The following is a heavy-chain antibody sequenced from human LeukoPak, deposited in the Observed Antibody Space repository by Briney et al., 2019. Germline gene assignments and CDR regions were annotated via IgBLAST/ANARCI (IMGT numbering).Heavy chain of an antibody. Sequence: GESLRISCMGSGYSFISYWITWVRQMPGKGLEWMGRIDPSDSYTNYSPSFQGHVTISADKSISTAYLQWSSLKASDTAMYYCARPRTNYYDSGSYENWGQGTLVTVSS. D-gene: IGHD3-10*01. CDR3: ARPRTNYYDSGSYEN. J-gene: IGHJ4*02. V-gene: IGHV5-10-1*01. CDR1: GYSFISYW. CDR2: IDPSDSYT.